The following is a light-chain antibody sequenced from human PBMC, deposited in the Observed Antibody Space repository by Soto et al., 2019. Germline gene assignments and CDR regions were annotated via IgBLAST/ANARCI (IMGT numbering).Light chain of an antibody. V-gene: IGLV4-69*02. CDR2: LNSDGSH. CDR1: SGHSSFA. Sequence: QLVLTQPPSASASLGASVTLTCTLSSGHSSFAIAWHQQQPEKGPRYLMKLNSDGSHTKGDGIPDRFSGSSSGAERYLTISSLQSEDEADYYCQTWGTGIRVFGTGTKLTVL. J-gene: IGLJ1*01. CDR3: QTWGTGIRV.